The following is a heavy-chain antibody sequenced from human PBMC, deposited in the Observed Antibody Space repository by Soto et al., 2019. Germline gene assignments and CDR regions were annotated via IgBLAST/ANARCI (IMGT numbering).Heavy chain of an antibody. V-gene: IGHV4-39*01. CDR2: IYYSGST. CDR1: GGSISSSSYY. J-gene: IGHJ4*02. CDR3: ARHVSSSPINHYDY. D-gene: IGHD6-6*01. Sequence: PSETLSLTCTVSGGSISSSSYYWGWIRQPPGKGLEWIGSIYYSGSTYYNPSLKSRVTISGDTSKNQFSLKLSSVTAADTAVYYCARHVSSSPINHYDYWGQGTLVTVSS.